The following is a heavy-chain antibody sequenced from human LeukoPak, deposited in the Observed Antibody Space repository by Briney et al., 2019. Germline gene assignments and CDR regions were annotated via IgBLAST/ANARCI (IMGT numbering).Heavy chain of an antibody. Sequence: ASVKVSCKVSGYTLTELSMHWVRQAPGKGLEWMGGFDPEDGETIYAQKFQGRVTMTEDTSTDTAYMELSSLRSEDTAVYYRATAEAGGSGSYQGYWGQGTLVTVSS. CDR2: FDPEDGET. CDR3: ATAEAGGSGSYQGY. D-gene: IGHD3-10*01. J-gene: IGHJ4*02. CDR1: GYTLTELS. V-gene: IGHV1-24*01.